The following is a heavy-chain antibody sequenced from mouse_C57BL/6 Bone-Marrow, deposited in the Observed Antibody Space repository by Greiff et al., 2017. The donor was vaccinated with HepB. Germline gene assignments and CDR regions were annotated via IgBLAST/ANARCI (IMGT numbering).Heavy chain of an antibody. V-gene: IGHV14-4*01. CDR1: GFNIKDDY. Sequence: DVKLQESGAELVRPGASVKLSCTASGFNIKDDYMHWVKQRPEQGLEWIGWIDPENGDTEYASKFQGKATITADTSSNTAYLQLSSLTSEDTAVYYCTTWGDYSWFAYWGQGTLVTVSA. CDR2: IDPENGDT. CDR3: TTWGDYSWFAY. J-gene: IGHJ3*01. D-gene: IGHD1-1*01.